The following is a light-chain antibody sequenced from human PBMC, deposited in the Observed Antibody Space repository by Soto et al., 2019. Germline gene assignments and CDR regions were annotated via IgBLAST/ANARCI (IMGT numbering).Light chain of an antibody. Sequence: EIVLTQSPGTLSLSPGERATLSCRASQSVTSNYLAWYQQKPGQAPGLLIYDTSTRASGIPDRFSGSGSGTDFTLTISSLQPEDFATYYCQQSYISWTFGQGTKVDIK. V-gene: IGKV3D-20*02. J-gene: IGKJ1*01. CDR3: QQSYISWT. CDR1: QSVTSNY. CDR2: DTS.